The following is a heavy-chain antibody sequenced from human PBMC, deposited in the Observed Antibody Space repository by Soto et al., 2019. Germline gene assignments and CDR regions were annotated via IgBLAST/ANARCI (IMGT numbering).Heavy chain of an antibody. CDR1: GYTFTSYD. D-gene: IGHD1-7*01. V-gene: IGHV1-8*01. CDR2: MNPNSGNT. J-gene: IGHJ6*02. CDR3: ARELTKPHQNYRMDV. Sequence: QVQLVQSGAEVKKPGASVKVSCKASGYTFTSYDINWVRQATGQGLEWMGWMNPNSGNTGYAQKFQGRVTMTRNTSIRTAYMELSSLRSEDTAVYYCARELTKPHQNYRMDVWGQGTTVTVSS.